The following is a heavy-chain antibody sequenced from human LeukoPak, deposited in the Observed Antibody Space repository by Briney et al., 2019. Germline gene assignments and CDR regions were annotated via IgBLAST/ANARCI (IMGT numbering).Heavy chain of an antibody. CDR3: ARDHSSSYYYYYGMDV. Sequence: PGGSLRLSCAASGFTFSSYAMHWVRQAPGKGLEWVAVISYDGSNKYYADSVKGRFTISRDNSKNTLYLQMNSLRAEDTAVYYCARDHSSSYYYYYGMDVWGQGTTVTVSS. V-gene: IGHV3-30-3*01. CDR1: GFTFSSYA. J-gene: IGHJ6*02. CDR2: ISYDGSNK. D-gene: IGHD2-15*01.